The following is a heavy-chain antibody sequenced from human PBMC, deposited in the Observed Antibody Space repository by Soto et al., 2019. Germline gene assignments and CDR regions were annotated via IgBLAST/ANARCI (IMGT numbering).Heavy chain of an antibody. CDR1: GYTFNSYD. CDR2: MNPKSGNT. J-gene: IGHJ5*02. CDR3: ARGIKYGAYSRWFDP. D-gene: IGHD4-17*01. V-gene: IGHV1-8*01. Sequence: QVQLVQSGAEVKKPGASVKVSCKASGYTFNSYDINWVLQATGQVLEYLGWMNPKSGNTGSVQKFQGRVTRTRDTSISTAYMELSSLRSEDSAVYFCARGIKYGAYSRWFDPWGQGTLVTVSS.